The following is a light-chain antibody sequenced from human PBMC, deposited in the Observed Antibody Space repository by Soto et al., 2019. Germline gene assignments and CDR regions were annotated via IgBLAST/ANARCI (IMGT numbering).Light chain of an antibody. J-gene: IGLJ2*01. Sequence: QSALTQPASVSGSPGQSITISCTGTSSDIGGYNSVSWYQQHPGKAPKLMIYEVSNRPSGVSNRFSVSKSGNTASLTISGLQAEDEADYYCSSYTSSNTFVVFGGGTKLTVL. CDR1: SSDIGGYNS. V-gene: IGLV2-14*01. CDR2: EVS. CDR3: SSYTSSNTFVV.